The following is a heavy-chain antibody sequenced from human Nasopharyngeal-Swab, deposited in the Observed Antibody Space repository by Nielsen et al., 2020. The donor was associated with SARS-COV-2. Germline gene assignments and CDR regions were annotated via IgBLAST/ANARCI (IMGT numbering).Heavy chain of an antibody. CDR1: GFTFSNAW. CDR3: TTKRSPFDY. CDR2: IKSKTDGGTT. J-gene: IGHJ4*02. V-gene: IGHV3-15*01. Sequence: GESLKISCAASGFTFSNAWMSWVRQAPGTGLEWVGRIKSKTDGGTTDYAAPVKGRFTISRDDSKNTLYLQMNSLKTEDTAVYYCTTKRSPFDYWGQGTLVTVSS.